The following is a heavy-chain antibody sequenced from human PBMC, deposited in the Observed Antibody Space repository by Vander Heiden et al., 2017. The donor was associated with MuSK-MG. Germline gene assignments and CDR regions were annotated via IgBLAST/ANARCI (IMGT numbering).Heavy chain of an antibody. J-gene: IGHJ4*02. D-gene: IGHD3-16*02. V-gene: IGHV3-53*04. CDR2: IYSGGST. Sequence: EVQLVESGGGLVQPGGSLRLSCAASGFTVSSNYMSWVRQAPGKGLEWVSVIYSGGSTYYADSVKGRFTISRHNSKNTLYLQMNSLRAEETAVYYCARESRYDDCWGSYRYNFDYWGQGTMVTVSS. CDR3: ARESRYDDCWGSYRYNFDY. CDR1: GFTVSSNY.